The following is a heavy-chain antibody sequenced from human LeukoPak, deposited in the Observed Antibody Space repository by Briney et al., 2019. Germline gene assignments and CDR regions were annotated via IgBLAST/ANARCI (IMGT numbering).Heavy chain of an antibody. D-gene: IGHD3-3*01. CDR1: GGSISSGDYY. CDR2: IYHSGNT. J-gene: IGHJ4*02. CDR3: ARGGTRITIVGVVTNDFDY. Sequence: SQTLSLTCTVSGGSISSGDYYWSWIRQPPGKGLEWIGYIYHSGNTYYNPSLKSRLTISVDTPRNQFSLKLRSVTAADTAVYYCARGGTRITIVGVVTNDFDYWGQGTLVTVSS. V-gene: IGHV4-30-4*08.